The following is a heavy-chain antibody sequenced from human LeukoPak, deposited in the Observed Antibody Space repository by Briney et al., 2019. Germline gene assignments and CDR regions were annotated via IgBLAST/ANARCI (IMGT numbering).Heavy chain of an antibody. CDR2: IIPIFGTA. Sequence: GSSVKVSCKASGDTFSTYAIRWVRQAPGQGLEWMGGIIPIFGTANYAQKFQGRVTITADESTSTAYMELSSLRSEDTAVYYCARRYCSGGTCYGTYYFDSWGQGILVTVSS. D-gene: IGHD2-15*01. CDR3: ARRYCSGGTCYGTYYFDS. CDR1: GDTFSTYA. J-gene: IGHJ4*02. V-gene: IGHV1-69*01.